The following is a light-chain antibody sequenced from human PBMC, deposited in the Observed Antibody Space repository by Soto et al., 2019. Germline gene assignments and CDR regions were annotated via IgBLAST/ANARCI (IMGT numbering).Light chain of an antibody. J-gene: IGLJ1*01. V-gene: IGLV2-14*01. CDR1: SSDVGGYNY. CDR3: SSFTNTITRYA. CDR2: EVS. Sequence: QSVLTHPASVSWSPGHSITISCTGTSSDVGGYNYVSWFQHHPGKAPKLIIYEVSYRPSGVSNRFSGSKSGDTASLTISGLQAEDEADYYCSSFTNTITRYAFGTGTKVTVL.